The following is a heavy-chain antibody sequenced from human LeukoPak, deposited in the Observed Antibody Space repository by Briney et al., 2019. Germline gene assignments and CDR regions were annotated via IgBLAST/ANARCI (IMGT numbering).Heavy chain of an antibody. D-gene: IGHD6-13*01. CDR1: GYTFTGYN. V-gene: IGHV1-2*02. CDR3: AKMAIAAAVEGDSWFDP. CDR2: INPNSGGT. J-gene: IGHJ5*02. Sequence: ASVKVSCKASGYTFTGYNMHWVRQAPGQGLEWMGWINPNSGGTNYAQKFRGRVTMTRDTSISTAYMELSRLISGDTAVYYCAKMAIAAAVEGDSWFDPWGQGTLVTVSS.